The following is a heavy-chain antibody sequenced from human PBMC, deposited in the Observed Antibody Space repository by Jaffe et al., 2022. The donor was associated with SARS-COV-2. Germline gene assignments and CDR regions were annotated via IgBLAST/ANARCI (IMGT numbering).Heavy chain of an antibody. CDR3: AKTLGGLAAPDKYNWFDP. V-gene: IGHV3-23*01. J-gene: IGHJ5*02. D-gene: IGHD6-13*01. Sequence: EVQLLESGGGLVQPGGSLRLSCAASGFTFSNYAMSWVRQAPGKGLEWVSTISGRGGGTYYADSVKGRFTISRDNSMNTLYLQMHSLRAEDTAVYYCAKTLGGLAAPDKYNWFDPWGQGTLVTVSS. CDR1: GFTFSNYA. CDR2: ISGRGGGT.